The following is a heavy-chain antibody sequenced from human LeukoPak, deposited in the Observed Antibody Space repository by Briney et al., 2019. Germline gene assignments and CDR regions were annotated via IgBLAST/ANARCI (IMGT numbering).Heavy chain of an antibody. Sequence: GESLKISCKGSGYSFTNYWIGWVRQMPGKGLKWMGIIYPGDSDARYSPSFQGQVTISADKSISTAYLQWSSLKASDTAMYYCARRVAAAGPAYSYYYYYMDVWGKGTTVTVSS. CDR2: IYPGDSDA. CDR1: GYSFTNYW. D-gene: IGHD6-13*01. J-gene: IGHJ6*03. CDR3: ARRVAAAGPAYSYYYYYMDV. V-gene: IGHV5-51*01.